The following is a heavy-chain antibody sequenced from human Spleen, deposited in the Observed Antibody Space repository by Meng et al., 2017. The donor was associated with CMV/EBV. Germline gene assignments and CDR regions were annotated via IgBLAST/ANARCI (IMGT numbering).Heavy chain of an antibody. J-gene: IGHJ3*01. CDR2: ISGSSNDI. CDR1: GFSIDYGG. Sequence: CAASGFSIDYGGRNWVRHVPGKGLEWVSSISGSSNDIYYADSVKGRFTISRDNANNSLYLQMSSLRAEDSAIYYCARDRWRFAFDVWGRGTVVTVSS. CDR3: ARDRWRFAFDV. V-gene: IGHV3-21*01. D-gene: IGHD4-23*01.